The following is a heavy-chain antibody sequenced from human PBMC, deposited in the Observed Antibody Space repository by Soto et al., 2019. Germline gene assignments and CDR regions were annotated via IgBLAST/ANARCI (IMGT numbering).Heavy chain of an antibody. CDR2: ISGRGDNT. Sequence: GGSLRLSCAASGFTFSSYAMSWVRQAPGKGLEWVSAISGRGDNTYYADSVKGRFTISRDNSKNTLYLQMNSLRAEDTAVYYCAISRYSSSWYYFDYWGQRTLVTVSS. CDR3: AISRYSSSWYYFDY. D-gene: IGHD6-13*01. CDR1: GFTFSSYA. J-gene: IGHJ4*02. V-gene: IGHV3-23*01.